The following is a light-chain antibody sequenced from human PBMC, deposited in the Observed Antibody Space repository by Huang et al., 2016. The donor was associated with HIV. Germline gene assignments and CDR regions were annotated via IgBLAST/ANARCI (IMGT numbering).Light chain of an antibody. V-gene: IGKV4-1*01. CDR3: QQYYSSPQT. CDR2: WAS. CDR1: QSVYSRSTSKNY. J-gene: IGKJ1*01. Sequence: DIIMTQSPDSLAVSLGERATLNCRSSQSVYSRSTSKNYMAWFQQKPGQPPRLLLCWASTREAGVPDRFSGSGSGTHFTLTIANLEAEDAAIYYCQQYYSSPQTFGQGTRVEVK.